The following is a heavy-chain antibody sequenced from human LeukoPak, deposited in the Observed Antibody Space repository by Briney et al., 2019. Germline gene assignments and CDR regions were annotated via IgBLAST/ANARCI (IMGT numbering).Heavy chain of an antibody. CDR2: ISSGSYI. CDR3: ARLMFIAVGNWYFDL. V-gene: IGHV3-21*01. D-gene: IGHD6-19*01. Sequence: PGGSLRLSRAASGFTFSTFGMIWVRQAPGKGLEWVSSISSGSYIYYADAVKARFTISRDNARNSLYLQMNSLRADDTAVYYCARLMFIAVGNWYFDLWGRGTLVTVSS. J-gene: IGHJ2*01. CDR1: GFTFSTFG.